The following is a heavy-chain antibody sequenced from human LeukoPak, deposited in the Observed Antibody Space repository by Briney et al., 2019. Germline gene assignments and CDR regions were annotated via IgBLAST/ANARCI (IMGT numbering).Heavy chain of an antibody. V-gene: IGHV3-30-3*01. CDR1: GFTFSSYA. CDR3: ARGVPQIN. J-gene: IGHJ4*02. CDR2: ISYDGSNK. D-gene: IGHD2-2*01. Sequence: PGGSLRLSCAASGFTFSSYAIHWVRQAPGKGLEWVAVISYDGSNKYYADSVKGRFTISRDNSKNTLYLQMDSLRAEDMAVYYCARGVPQINWGQGTLVTVSS.